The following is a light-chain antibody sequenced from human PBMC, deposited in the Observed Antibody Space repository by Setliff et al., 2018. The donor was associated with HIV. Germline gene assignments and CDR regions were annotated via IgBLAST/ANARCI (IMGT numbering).Light chain of an antibody. Sequence: QSALAQPRSVSGSPGQSVSISCTGTSSDIGTYNYVSWYQQYPGKAPKLLIFDVTKRPSGVPDRFSGSKSDNTASLTISGLQAEDEADYYCCSYAGSFRLYVFGTGTKVTV. J-gene: IGLJ1*01. CDR2: DVT. V-gene: IGLV2-11*01. CDR3: CSYAGSFRLYV. CDR1: SSDIGTYNY.